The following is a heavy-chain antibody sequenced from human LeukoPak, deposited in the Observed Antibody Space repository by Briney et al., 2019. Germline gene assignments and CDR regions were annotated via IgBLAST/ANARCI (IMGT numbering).Heavy chain of an antibody. D-gene: IGHD3-22*01. V-gene: IGHV3-53*01. CDR1: GFTVSSNY. J-gene: IGHJ3*02. CDR2: IYSGGST. Sequence: QPGGSLRLSCAASGFTVSSNYMSWVRQAPGKGLEWVSVIYSGGSTYYADSVKGRFTVSRDNSKNTLFLQMNSLRAEDTAVYYCAKLYYYDSDGRNSFDIWGQGTMVTVSS. CDR3: AKLYYYDSDGRNSFDI.